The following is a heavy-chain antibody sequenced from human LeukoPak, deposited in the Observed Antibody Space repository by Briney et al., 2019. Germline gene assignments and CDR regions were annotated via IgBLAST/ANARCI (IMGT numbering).Heavy chain of an antibody. D-gene: IGHD3-10*01. CDR1: GFTFSSYA. CDR3: ARDGDGSD. Sequence: GGSLRLSCAASGFTFSSYAMHWVRQAPGKGLEWVAVISYDGSNKYYADSVKGRFTISRDNAKNSLYLQMNSLRAEDTAVYYCARDGDGSDWGQGTLVTVSS. J-gene: IGHJ4*02. V-gene: IGHV3-30*04. CDR2: ISYDGSNK.